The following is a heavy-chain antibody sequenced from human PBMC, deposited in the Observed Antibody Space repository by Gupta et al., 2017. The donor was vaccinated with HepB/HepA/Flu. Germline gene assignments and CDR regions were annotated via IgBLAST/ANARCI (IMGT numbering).Heavy chain of an antibody. Sequence: EVQLLASGGGLVQPGGSVRLSCAASGFTFSSYAMRWVRQAPGKGLEWVSAISGSGGSTYYADSVKGRFTISRDNSKNTLYLQMNSLRAEDTAVYYCAKVVDYEGYYYYMDVWGKGTTVTVSS. CDR2: ISGSGGST. CDR1: GFTFSSYA. J-gene: IGHJ6*03. V-gene: IGHV3-23*01. CDR3: AKVVDYEGYYYYMDV. D-gene: IGHD4-17*01.